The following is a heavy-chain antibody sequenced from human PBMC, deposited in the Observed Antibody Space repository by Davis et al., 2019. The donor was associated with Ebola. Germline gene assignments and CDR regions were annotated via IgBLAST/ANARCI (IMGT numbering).Heavy chain of an antibody. D-gene: IGHD5-18*01. CDR1: GFTFSSYS. Sequence: PGGSLRLSCAASGFTFSSYSMNWVRQAPGKGLEWVSYISSSSSIYYADSVKGRFTITRDNAKNSLYLQMNSLRDEDTAVYYCARDLPLRGYSYSSVMDGWGQGTTVTVSS. V-gene: IGHV3-21*05. CDR3: ARDLPLRGYSYSSVMDG. J-gene: IGHJ6*02. CDR2: ISSSSSI.